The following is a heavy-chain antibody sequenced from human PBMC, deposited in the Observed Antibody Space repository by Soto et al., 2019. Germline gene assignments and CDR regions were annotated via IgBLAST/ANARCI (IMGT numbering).Heavy chain of an antibody. CDR2: LYSDGRT. Sequence: EVQLVESGGGLIQPGGSLRLSCAASGFIVSSNYMTWVRQAPGKGLEWVSVLYSDGRTAYADSAKGRFTISRDISKNTLYLHMNSLRAEDTAVYYCARESSDSSGYYQIDYWGQGTLVTVSS. D-gene: IGHD3-22*01. V-gene: IGHV3-53*01. J-gene: IGHJ4*02. CDR3: ARESSDSSGYYQIDY. CDR1: GFIVSSNY.